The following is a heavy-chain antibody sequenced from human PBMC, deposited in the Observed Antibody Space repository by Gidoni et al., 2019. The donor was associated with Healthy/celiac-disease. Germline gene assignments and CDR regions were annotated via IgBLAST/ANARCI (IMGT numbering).Heavy chain of an antibody. V-gene: IGHV2-5*01. J-gene: IGHJ3*02. CDR1: GFSLSTSGVG. CDR3: AHSNLAPAAFDI. Sequence: QITLKESGPTLVKPTQTLTLTSTFSGFSLSTSGVGVGWIRQPPGKALEWLALIYWNDDKRYSPSLKSRLTITKDTSKNQVVLTMTNMDPVDTATYYCAHSNLAPAAFDIWGQGTMVTVSS. CDR2: IYWNDDK.